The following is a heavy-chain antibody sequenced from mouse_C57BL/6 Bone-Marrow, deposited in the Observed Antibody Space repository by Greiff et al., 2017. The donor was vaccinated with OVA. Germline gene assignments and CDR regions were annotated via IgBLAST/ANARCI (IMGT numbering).Heavy chain of an antibody. V-gene: IGHV1-81*01. CDR1: GYTFTSYG. J-gene: IGHJ2*01. Sequence: VQLQQSGAELARPGASVKLSCTASGYTFTSYGISWVQQRPGQGLEWLGEIYPRSGNTYYTEKVKGKATLTADKSSSTAYRKLRSLTSENSTVYFGTRAIYYAPYYLDYWGQGTTLTVSS. CDR2: IYPRSGNT. CDR3: TRAIYYAPYYLDY. D-gene: IGHD1-1*01.